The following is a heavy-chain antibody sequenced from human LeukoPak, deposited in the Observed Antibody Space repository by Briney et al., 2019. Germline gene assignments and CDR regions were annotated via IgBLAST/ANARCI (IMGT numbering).Heavy chain of an antibody. D-gene: IGHD4-23*01. J-gene: IGHJ4*02. CDR2: ITGTTGGT. Sequence: GGSLRLSCAASGFTFSKYAMTWVRQAPGKGLEVVSSITGTTGGTYYADSVKGRFTISRDNSKNTLYLQMNSLRAEDTAICYCAKRLIGNSGLYNFDYWGQGALVTVSS. CDR3: AKRLIGNSGLYNFDY. CDR1: GFTFSKYA. V-gene: IGHV3-23*01.